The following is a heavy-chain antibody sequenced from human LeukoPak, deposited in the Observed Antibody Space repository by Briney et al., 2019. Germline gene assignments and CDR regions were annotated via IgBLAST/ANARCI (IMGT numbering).Heavy chain of an antibody. D-gene: IGHD3-9*01. CDR3: ARDGGRGDYDILTGPNWFDP. Sequence: GGSLRLSCAASGFTFSDYYMSWIRQAPGKGLEWVSYISSSGSTIYYADSVKGRFTISRDNAKNSLYLQMNSLRAEDTAVYYCARDGGRGDYDILTGPNWFDPWGQGTLVTVSS. CDR2: ISSSGSTI. V-gene: IGHV3-11*04. CDR1: GFTFSDYY. J-gene: IGHJ5*02.